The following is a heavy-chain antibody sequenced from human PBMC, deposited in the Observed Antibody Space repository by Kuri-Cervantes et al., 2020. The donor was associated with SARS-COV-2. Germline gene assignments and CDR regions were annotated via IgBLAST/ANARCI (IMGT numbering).Heavy chain of an antibody. CDR2: ISSSSSAI. J-gene: IGHJ4*02. CDR1: GFTFSSYS. D-gene: IGHD1-26*01. V-gene: IGHV3-48*02. CDR3: ASGVYEEWELPGEDY. Sequence: GGSLRLSCAASGFTFSSYSMNWVRQAPGKGLEWVSYISSSSSAIYYADSVKGRFTNSRDNAKNSLYLQMNSLRDEDTAVYYCASGVYEEWELPGEDYWGQGTLVTVSS.